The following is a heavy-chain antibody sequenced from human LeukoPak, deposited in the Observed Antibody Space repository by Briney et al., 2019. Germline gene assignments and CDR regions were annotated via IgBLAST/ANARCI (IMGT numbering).Heavy chain of an antibody. Sequence: ASVKVSCKASGYTFTSYDIHWVRQATGQGLEWMGWMNPNSCNTGYAQKFQGRVTMTKNASITTAYMGLSSLTSEDTAVYYCARALSWTTQSYYYMDVWGKGTTVTVSS. CDR2: MNPNSCNT. D-gene: IGHD3/OR15-3a*01. CDR3: ARALSWTTQSYYYMDV. V-gene: IGHV1-8*01. CDR1: GYTFTSYD. J-gene: IGHJ6*03.